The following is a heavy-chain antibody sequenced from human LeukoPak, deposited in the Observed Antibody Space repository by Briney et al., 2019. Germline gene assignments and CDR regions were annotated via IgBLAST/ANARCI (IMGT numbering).Heavy chain of an antibody. Sequence: GGSLRLSCAASGFTFSTYWMNWFRQTPGKGLEWVSYISSSGSTIYYADSVKGRFTISRDNAKNSLYLQMNSLRAEDTAVYYCAELGITMIGGVWGKGTTVTISS. CDR3: AELGITMIGGV. J-gene: IGHJ6*04. D-gene: IGHD3-10*02. CDR2: ISSSGSTI. V-gene: IGHV3-48*04. CDR1: GFTFSTYW.